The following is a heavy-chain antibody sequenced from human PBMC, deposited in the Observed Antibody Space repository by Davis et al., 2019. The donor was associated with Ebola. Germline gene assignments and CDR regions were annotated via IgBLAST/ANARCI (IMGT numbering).Heavy chain of an antibody. CDR2: INPNSGGT. D-gene: IGHD3-10*01. Sequence: ASVKVSCKASGYSFTGNYVQWVRQAPGQGLEWMGRINPNSGGTNYAQKFQGRVTMTRDTSISTAYMELSSLRSEDTAVYYCARGPELLWFGESNKALDYWGQGTLVTVSS. J-gene: IGHJ4*02. CDR3: ARGPELLWFGESNKALDY. CDR1: GYSFTGNY. V-gene: IGHV1-2*06.